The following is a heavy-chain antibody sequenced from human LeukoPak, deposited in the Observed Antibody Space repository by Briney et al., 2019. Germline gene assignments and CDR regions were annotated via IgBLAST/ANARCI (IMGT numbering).Heavy chain of an antibody. D-gene: IGHD2-2*02. CDR3: ARDFGCSSTSCYTYYYYGMDV. CDR2: IWYEGSNK. Sequence: PGGSLRLSCAASGFTFSSYGMHWVRQAPGKGLEWVAVIWYEGSNKYYADSVKGRFTISRDNSKNTLYLQMNSLRAEDTAVYYCARDFGCSSTSCYTYYYYGMDVWGQGTTVTVSS. CDR1: GFTFSSYG. V-gene: IGHV3-33*01. J-gene: IGHJ6*02.